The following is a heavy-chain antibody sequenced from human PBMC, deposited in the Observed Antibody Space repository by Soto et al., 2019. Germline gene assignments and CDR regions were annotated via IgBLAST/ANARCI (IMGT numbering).Heavy chain of an antibody. CDR3: ATKGGQLSSYYFDY. J-gene: IGHJ4*02. Sequence: SETLCLTFAVSSYSVINDSYCGCFRHPPWRGLDWITIIYQSVISYYNPSLKSRITISVNTSKNYFSLKLSSVTAADTAVYYCATKGGQLSSYYFDYWGQGALVTVSS. D-gene: IGHD1-1*01. CDR2: IYQSVIS. V-gene: IGHV4-38-2*01. CDR1: SYSVINDSY.